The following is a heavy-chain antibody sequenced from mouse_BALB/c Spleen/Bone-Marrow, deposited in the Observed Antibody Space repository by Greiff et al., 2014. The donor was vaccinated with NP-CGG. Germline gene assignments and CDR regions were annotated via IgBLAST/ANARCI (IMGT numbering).Heavy chain of an antibody. CDR3: ARFPIYYGNYGAMDY. V-gene: IGHV1S41*01. CDR1: GYTFTSYW. D-gene: IGHD2-1*01. CDR2: IAPGSGST. J-gene: IGHJ4*01. Sequence: DLVKPGASVKLSCKASGYTFTSYWINWIKQWPGQGLEWIGRIAPGSGSTYYNEMFKGKATLTVDTSSSTAYIQLSSLSSEDSAVYVCARFPIYYGNYGAMDYWGQGTSVTVSS.